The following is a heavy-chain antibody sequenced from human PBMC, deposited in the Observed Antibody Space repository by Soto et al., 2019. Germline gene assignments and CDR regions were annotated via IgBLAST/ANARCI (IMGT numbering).Heavy chain of an antibody. CDR1: AGSISSGDYY. CDR2: LYYSGST. J-gene: IGHJ4*02. D-gene: IGHD3-22*01. CDR3: ARAFDDSSGYYGGLGY. Sequence: PSETLSLPCTLSAGSISSGDYYWRCIRQPPGKSLEWVGYLYYSGSTYSDSSLNNRFTISVDKPKNQHSMKLSSVTAEDKAVYYCARAFDDSSGYYGGLGYWGQGALVTVSS. V-gene: IGHV4-30-4*01.